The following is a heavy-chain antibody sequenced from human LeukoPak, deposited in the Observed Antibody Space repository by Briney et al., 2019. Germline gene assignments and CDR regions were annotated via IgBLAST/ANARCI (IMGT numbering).Heavy chain of an antibody. CDR2: INPSGGST. V-gene: IGHV1-46*01. CDR3: ARDHSLTPIFGVVIKGYYFDY. J-gene: IGHJ4*02. Sequence: PGASVKVSCKASGYTFTSYYMHWVRQAPGQGLEWMGIINPSGGSTSYAQKFQGRVTMTRDTSTSTVYMELSSLRSEDTAVYYCARDHSLTPIFGVVIKGYYFDYWGQGTLVTVSS. CDR1: GYTFTSYY. D-gene: IGHD3-3*01.